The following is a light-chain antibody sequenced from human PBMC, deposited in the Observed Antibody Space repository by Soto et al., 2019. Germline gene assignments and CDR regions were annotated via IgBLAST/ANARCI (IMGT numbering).Light chain of an antibody. CDR2: DTS. V-gene: IGKV3-11*01. CDR1: QSVSSY. J-gene: IGKJ5*01. CDR3: QQRQYWPPIT. Sequence: VLTQSPATLSLSPGERATLSCRASQSVSSYLAWYQQKPGQAPRLLIYDTSNRATGVPARFSGSGSGKDFTLTISSLEPEDCAIYYCQQRQYWPPITFGQGTRLEMK.